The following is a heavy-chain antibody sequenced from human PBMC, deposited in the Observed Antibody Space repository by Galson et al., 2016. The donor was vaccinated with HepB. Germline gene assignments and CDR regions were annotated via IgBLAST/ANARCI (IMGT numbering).Heavy chain of an antibody. CDR3: ARDGARGPGERYLDL. CDR1: GASISISY. V-gene: IGHV4-59*01. CDR2: ISYGGSP. D-gene: IGHD3-16*01. J-gene: IGHJ2*01. Sequence: SETLSLTCTVSGASISISYWNWVRQSPGGRLEWIGYISYGGSPDSNPSLTSRVTISHDTSKNQFSLKLTSVAAADTAIYYCARDGARGPGERYLDLWGRGTLVTVSS.